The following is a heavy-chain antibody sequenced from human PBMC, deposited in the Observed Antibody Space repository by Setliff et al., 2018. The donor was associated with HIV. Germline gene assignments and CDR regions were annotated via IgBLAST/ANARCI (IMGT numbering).Heavy chain of an antibody. V-gene: IGHV1-18*01. CDR3: ARDPDNFWSGYYGAYYYYMDV. Sequence: GASVKVSCKASGYTFTSYGISWVRQAPGQGLEWMGWISAYNGNTNYAQKLQGRVTMTTDTSSSTAYLDLRSLRSDDTAVYYCARDPDNFWSGYYGAYYYYMDVWGTGTTVTVSS. CDR2: ISAYNGNT. D-gene: IGHD3-3*01. J-gene: IGHJ6*03. CDR1: GYTFTSYG.